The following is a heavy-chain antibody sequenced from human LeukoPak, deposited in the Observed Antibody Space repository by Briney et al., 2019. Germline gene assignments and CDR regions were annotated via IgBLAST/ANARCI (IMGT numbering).Heavy chain of an antibody. J-gene: IGHJ3*02. CDR3: ASGDSSGNLGGAFDI. Sequence: SETLSLTCTVSGGSISSSSYYWGWIRQPPGKGLEWIGSIYYSGSTYYNPSLKSRVTISVDTSKNQFSLKLSSVTAADTAVYYCASGDSSGNLGGAFDIWGQGTMVTVSS. D-gene: IGHD3-22*01. CDR2: IYYSGST. CDR1: GGSISSSSYY. V-gene: IGHV4-39*07.